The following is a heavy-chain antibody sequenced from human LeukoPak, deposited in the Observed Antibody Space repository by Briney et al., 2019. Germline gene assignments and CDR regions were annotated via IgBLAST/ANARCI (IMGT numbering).Heavy chain of an antibody. Sequence: SETLSLTCAVYGGSFSGCYWSWIRQPPGKGLEWIGEINHSGSTNYNPSLKSRVTISVDTSKNQFSLKLSSVTAADTAVYYCASDGQYYYGSGGQFDYWGQGTLVTVSS. V-gene: IGHV4-34*01. J-gene: IGHJ4*02. CDR3: ASDGQYYYGSGGQFDY. CDR1: GGSFSGCY. D-gene: IGHD3-10*01. CDR2: INHSGST.